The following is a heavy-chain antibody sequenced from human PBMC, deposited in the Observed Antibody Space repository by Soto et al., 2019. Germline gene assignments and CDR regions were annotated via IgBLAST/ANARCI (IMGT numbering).Heavy chain of an antibody. CDR2: IKQDGSEK. J-gene: IGHJ4*02. V-gene: IGHV3-7*05. Sequence: EVQLVESGGGLVQPGGSLRLSCAASGFTFSSYWMSWVRQAPGKGLEWVANIKQDGSEKYYVDSVKGRFTISRDNAKNSLYLQMNGLRAEDTAVYYCARDSPGIAAAGTDYWGQGTLVTVSS. D-gene: IGHD6-13*01. CDR1: GFTFSSYW. CDR3: ARDSPGIAAAGTDY.